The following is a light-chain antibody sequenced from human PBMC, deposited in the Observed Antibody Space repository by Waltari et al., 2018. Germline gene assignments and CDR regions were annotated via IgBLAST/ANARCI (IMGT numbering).Light chain of an antibody. V-gene: IGKV2-30*02. Sequence: DAVMTQSPLSLPVTVGQPASISCRSTQSLVHDDGNTYLNWFQQRPGQSPRRLIYKVANRDSGVPDRVSGSGSGTDFTLKISRVEAEDFGAIYFCMQATYWPYTFGQGTKLDFK. CDR1: QSLVHDDGNTY. CDR2: KVA. J-gene: IGKJ2*01. CDR3: MQATYWPYT.